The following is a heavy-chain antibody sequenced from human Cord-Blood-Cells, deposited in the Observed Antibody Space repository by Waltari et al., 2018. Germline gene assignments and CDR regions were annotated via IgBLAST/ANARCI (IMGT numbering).Heavy chain of an antibody. J-gene: IGHJ4*02. V-gene: IGHV3-33*01. CDR3: ARDSPTGYLDY. D-gene: IGHD2-8*02. CDR1: GFTFSSYG. Sequence: QVQLVESGGGVVQPGRSLRLSCAASGFTFSSYGMHWVRQAPGKGLEWVAVIWYDGSNKYYADSVKGRFTISRDNSNNTPYLQMNSLRAEDTAVYYCARDSPTGYLDYWGQGTLVTVSS. CDR2: IWYDGSNK.